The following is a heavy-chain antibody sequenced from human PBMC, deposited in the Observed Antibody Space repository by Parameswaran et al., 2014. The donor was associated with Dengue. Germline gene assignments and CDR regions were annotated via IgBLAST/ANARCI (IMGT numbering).Heavy chain of an antibody. CDR3: ARDYYYRMDV. V-gene: IGHV3-74*01. Sequence: WIRQPPGKGLVWVSHINSDGATTTYADSVKGRFSISRDNAKNTVYLQMDSLRAEDTGVYYCARDYYYRMDVWGQGTTVTVSS. CDR2: INSDGATT. J-gene: IGHJ6*02.